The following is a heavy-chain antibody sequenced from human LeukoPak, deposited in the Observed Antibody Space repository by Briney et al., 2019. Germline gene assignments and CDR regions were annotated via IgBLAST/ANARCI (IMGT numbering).Heavy chain of an antibody. CDR3: ARDLALGTATLDY. D-gene: IGHD5-18*01. Sequence: PGRSLRLSCAASGFTFSSYAMHWVRQAPGKGLEWVAVISYDGSNKYYADSVKGRFTISRDNSKNTLYLQTNSLRAEDTAVYYCARDLALGTATLDYWGQGTLVTVSS. J-gene: IGHJ4*02. CDR1: GFTFSSYA. CDR2: ISYDGSNK. V-gene: IGHV3-30*04.